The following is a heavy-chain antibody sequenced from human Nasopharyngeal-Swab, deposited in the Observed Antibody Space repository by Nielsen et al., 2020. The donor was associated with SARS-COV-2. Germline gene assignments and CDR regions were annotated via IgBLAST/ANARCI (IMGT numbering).Heavy chain of an antibody. CDR2: ISSNGGST. CDR1: GFTFSSYA. V-gene: IGHV3-64*01. D-gene: IGHD2-2*01. CDR3: ARGEIVVPAANVEYYYGMDV. J-gene: IGHJ6*02. Sequence: GGSLRLSCAASGFTFSSYAMHWVRQAPGKGLEYVSAISSNGGSTYYANSVKGRFTISRDNSKNTLYLQMGSLRAEDMAVYYCARGEIVVPAANVEYYYGMDVWGQGTTVTVSS.